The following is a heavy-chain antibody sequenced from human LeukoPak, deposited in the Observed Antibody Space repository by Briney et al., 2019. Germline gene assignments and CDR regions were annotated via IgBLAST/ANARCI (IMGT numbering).Heavy chain of an antibody. CDR2: ISWNSGSI. J-gene: IGHJ4*02. CDR3: AKDWTGTTGGFDY. CDR1: GFTFDDYA. V-gene: IGHV3-9*01. Sequence: PGRSLRLSCAASGFTFDDYAMHWVRQAPGKGLEWVSGISWNSGSIGYADSVKGRFTISGDNAKNSLYLQMNSLRAEDTALYYCAKDWTGTTGGFDYWGQGTLVTVSS. D-gene: IGHD1-1*01.